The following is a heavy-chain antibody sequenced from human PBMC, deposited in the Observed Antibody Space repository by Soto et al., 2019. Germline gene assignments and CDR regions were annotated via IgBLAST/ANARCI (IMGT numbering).Heavy chain of an antibody. J-gene: IGHJ5*02. CDR3: ARQRAVAILRWWCDP. CDR1: GGSISSSSYY. D-gene: IGHD6-19*01. CDR2: IYYSGST. Sequence: QLQLQESGPGLVKPSETLSLTCTVSGGSISSSSYYWGWIRQPPGKVLEWIGRIYYSGSTYYNPALESRVSISVDTSNNPFALRLSSVTAADTAVYYCARQRAVAILRWWCDPWGQGTLVTVSS. V-gene: IGHV4-39*01.